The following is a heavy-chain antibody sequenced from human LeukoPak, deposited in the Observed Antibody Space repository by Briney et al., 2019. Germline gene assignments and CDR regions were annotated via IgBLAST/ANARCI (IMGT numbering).Heavy chain of an antibody. J-gene: IGHJ4*02. Sequence: SETLSLTCTVSGGSISSSSYYWGWIRQPPGKGLEWIGSIYYSGSTYYNPSLKSRVTISVDTSKNQFSLKLSSVTAADTAVYYCARQVRNGYPDYWGQGTLVTVSS. CDR1: GGSISSSSYY. D-gene: IGHD5-24*01. CDR2: IYYSGST. CDR3: ARQVRNGYPDY. V-gene: IGHV4-39*07.